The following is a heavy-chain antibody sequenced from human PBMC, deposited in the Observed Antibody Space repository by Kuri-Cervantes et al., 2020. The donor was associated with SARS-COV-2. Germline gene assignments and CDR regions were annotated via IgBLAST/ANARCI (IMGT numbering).Heavy chain of an antibody. CDR3: ARQSKRYFYLDYGMDV. J-gene: IGHJ6*02. Sequence: SETLSLTCAVYGGSFSGYYWSWIRQPPGKGLEWIGEINHSGSTNYNPSLKSRVTISVDTPKNQFSLRLTSVTAADTAVYYCARQSKRYFYLDYGMDVWGQGTTVTVSS. CDR2: INHSGST. D-gene: IGHD3-10*01. V-gene: IGHV4-34*01. CDR1: GGSFSGYY.